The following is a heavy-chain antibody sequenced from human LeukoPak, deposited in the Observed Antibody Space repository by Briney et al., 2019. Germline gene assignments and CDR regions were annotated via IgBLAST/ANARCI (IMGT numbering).Heavy chain of an antibody. J-gene: IGHJ4*02. CDR3: AREIDSGSFIDY. D-gene: IGHD1-26*01. CDR1: GFTFSSYW. Sequence: GGSLRLSCAASGFTFSSYWMHWVRQAPGKGLVWVSRINSDGSSTSYADSVKGRFTISRDNAKNTLYLQMNSLRAEDTAVYYRAREIDSGSFIDYWGQGTLVTVSS. CDR2: INSDGSST. V-gene: IGHV3-74*01.